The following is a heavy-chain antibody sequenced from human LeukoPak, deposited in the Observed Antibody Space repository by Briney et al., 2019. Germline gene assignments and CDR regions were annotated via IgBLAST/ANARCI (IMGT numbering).Heavy chain of an antibody. CDR2: IIPILGIA. V-gene: IGHV1-69*04. CDR3: ARTGGSDSGTF. D-gene: IGHD2-21*02. J-gene: IGHJ4*02. Sequence: SVKVSCKASGGTFSSYAISWVRQAPGQGLEWMGRIIPILGIANYAQKFQGRVTITADKSTSTAYMELSSLRSEDTAMYYCARTGGSDSGTFWGQGTLVTVSS. CDR1: GGTFSSYA.